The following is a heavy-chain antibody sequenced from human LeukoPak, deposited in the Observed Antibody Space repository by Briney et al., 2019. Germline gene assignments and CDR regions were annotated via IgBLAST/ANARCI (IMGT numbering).Heavy chain of an antibody. CDR2: FDPEDGET. D-gene: IGHD6-13*01. CDR1: GYTLAELS. V-gene: IGHV1-24*01. CDR3: ATQQLYSSSWYRFDY. Sequence: GASVKVSGKVSGYTLAELSMHWVRQAPGKGLEWMGGFDPEDGETIYAQKFQGRVTMIEDTSTDTAYMELSSLRSEDTAVYYCATQQLYSSSWYRFDYWGQGTLVTVSS. J-gene: IGHJ4*02.